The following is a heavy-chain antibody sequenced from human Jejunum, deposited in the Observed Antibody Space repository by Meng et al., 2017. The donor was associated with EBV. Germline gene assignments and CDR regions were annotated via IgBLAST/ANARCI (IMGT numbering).Heavy chain of an antibody. Sequence: EYRPGLVKPSGILSLTCAVSGASISSSIWCSWVRQPPGKGLEWIGEIYHSGSTNYNPSLKSRVTISVDKSKNQFSLKLSSVTAADTAVYYCARYGSGYFPALWYWGQGTLVTVSS. J-gene: IGHJ4*02. V-gene: IGHV4-4*02. D-gene: IGHD3-3*01. CDR3: ARYGSGYFPALWY. CDR1: GASISSSIW. CDR2: IYHSGST.